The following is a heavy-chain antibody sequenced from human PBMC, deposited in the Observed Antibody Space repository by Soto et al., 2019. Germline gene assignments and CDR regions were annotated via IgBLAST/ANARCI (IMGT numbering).Heavy chain of an antibody. J-gene: IGHJ4*02. Sequence: QVKLVQSGAEVKKPGASVKVSCKASGYTFTSYGISWVRQSPGQGLEWMGWISVYNGNTKYAQKLQGRVTMTADTSTSTAYMELRSLRSDDTAVYYCARDLSSRPYSGSPSPGENWGQGTLVTVSS. V-gene: IGHV1-18*04. CDR2: ISVYNGNT. CDR1: GYTFTSYG. CDR3: ARDLSSRPYSGSPSPGEN. D-gene: IGHD1-26*01.